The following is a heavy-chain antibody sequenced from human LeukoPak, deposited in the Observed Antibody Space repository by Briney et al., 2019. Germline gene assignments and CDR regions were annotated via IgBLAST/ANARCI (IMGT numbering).Heavy chain of an antibody. J-gene: IGHJ4*02. Sequence: PGGSLRLSCAASGFTFSTYGMNWVRQAPGKGLEWVSSISSSSSYIYYADSVKGRFTISRDNAKNSLYLQMNSLRAEDTAVYYCAKVDSSSWYYFDYWGQGTLVTVSS. CDR1: GFTFSTYG. CDR3: AKVDSSSWYYFDY. V-gene: IGHV3-21*01. D-gene: IGHD6-13*01. CDR2: ISSSSSYI.